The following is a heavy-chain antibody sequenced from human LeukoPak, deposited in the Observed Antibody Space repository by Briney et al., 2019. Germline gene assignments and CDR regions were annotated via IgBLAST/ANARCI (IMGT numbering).Heavy chain of an antibody. V-gene: IGHV4-34*01. CDR2: INHSRST. CDR3: ARGRRKAEGYDFWSGYPKGWFDP. Sequence: PSETLSLTCAVYGGSFSGYYWSWIRQPPGKGLEWIGEINHSRSTNYNPSLKSRVTISVDTSKNQFSLKLSSVTAADTAVYYCARGRRKAEGYDFWSGYPKGWFDPWGQGTLVTVSS. D-gene: IGHD3-3*01. CDR1: GGSFSGYY. J-gene: IGHJ5*02.